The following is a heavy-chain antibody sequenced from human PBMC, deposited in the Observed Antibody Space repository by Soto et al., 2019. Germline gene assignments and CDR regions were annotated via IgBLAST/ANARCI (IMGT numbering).Heavy chain of an antibody. D-gene: IGHD2-2*01. V-gene: IGHV1-3*01. J-gene: IGHJ5*02. CDR3: ARDRVVVPAAMFSGWFDP. CDR1: GYTFTSYA. Sequence: ASVKVSCKASGYTFTSYAMHWVRQAPGQRLEWMGWINAGNGNTKYSQKFQGRVTITRDTSASTAYMELSSLRPEDTAVYYCARDRVVVPAAMFSGWFDPWGQGTLVTVSS. CDR2: INAGNGNT.